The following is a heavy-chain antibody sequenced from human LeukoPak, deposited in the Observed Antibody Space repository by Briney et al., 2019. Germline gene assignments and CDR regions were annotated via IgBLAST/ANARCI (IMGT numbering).Heavy chain of an antibody. CDR3: ASSLGSSSGNWFDP. V-gene: IGHV3-11*01. D-gene: IGHD6-6*01. CDR2: ISSSGSTI. CDR1: GFTFSDYY. J-gene: IGHJ5*02. Sequence: GGSLRLSCAASGFTFSDYYMSWIRQAPGKGLEWVSYISSSGSTIYHADSVKGRFTISRDNAKNSLYLQMNSLRAEDTAVYYCASSLGSSSGNWFDPWGQGTLVTVSS.